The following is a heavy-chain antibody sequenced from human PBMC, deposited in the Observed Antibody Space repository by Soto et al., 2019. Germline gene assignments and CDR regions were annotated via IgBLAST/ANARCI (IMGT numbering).Heavy chain of an antibody. V-gene: IGHV1-2*02. D-gene: IGHD3-22*01. CDR1: GYTFTAYY. CDR3: ARNYYDSSDRDYLDY. Sequence: GASVKVSCKASGYTFTAYYIHWVRQAPGQGLEWMGWINPITGGTNYAPNFQGRVTMTRDTSISTAYMELSSLRSDDTALYYCARNYYDSSDRDYLDYWGQGTLVTVS. CDR2: INPITGGT. J-gene: IGHJ4*02.